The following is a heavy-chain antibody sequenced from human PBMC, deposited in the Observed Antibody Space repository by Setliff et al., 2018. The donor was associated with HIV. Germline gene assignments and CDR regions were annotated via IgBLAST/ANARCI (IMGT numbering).Heavy chain of an antibody. CDR1: GGSISSGAYY. CDR3: ARWHPPYGFWEEDY. V-gene: IGHV4-39*01. J-gene: IGHJ4*02. CDR2: IYYSGST. Sequence: SETLSLTCTVSGGSISSGAYYWTWIRQHPGKGLEWIGNIYYSGSTYYNPSLKTRVTISVDGSKNQFSLKLKSVTAADTAVYYCARWHPPYGFWEEDYWGQGTLVTVSS. D-gene: IGHD3-10*01.